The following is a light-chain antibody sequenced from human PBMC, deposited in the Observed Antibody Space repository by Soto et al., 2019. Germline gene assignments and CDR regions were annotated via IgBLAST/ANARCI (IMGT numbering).Light chain of an antibody. CDR2: GAS. J-gene: IGKJ1*01. Sequence: EIVLTQSPGTLSLSPGERATLSCRASQSVSSSYLAWYQQKPGHAPRLLIYGASSRATAIPDRFSGSGSGRNFHLTISRLEPEDFAVYYCQQYSSSPGTFGQGTKVEIK. CDR1: QSVSSSY. CDR3: QQYSSSPGT. V-gene: IGKV3-20*01.